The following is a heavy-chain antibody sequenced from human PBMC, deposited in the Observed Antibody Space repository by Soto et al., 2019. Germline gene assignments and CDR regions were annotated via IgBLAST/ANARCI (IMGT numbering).Heavy chain of an antibody. Sequence: KESGPTLVKPTQTLTLTCTFSGFSLSTSGVGVGWIRQPPGKALEWLAVIYWDDDKSYSPSLKSRLTITKDTSKNQVVLTMTNMDPVDTATYYCGHSDSSGYGNWFDPWGQGTQVTVSS. D-gene: IGHD3-22*01. V-gene: IGHV2-5*02. CDR1: GFSLSTSGVG. CDR2: IYWDDDK. CDR3: GHSDSSGYGNWFDP. J-gene: IGHJ5*02.